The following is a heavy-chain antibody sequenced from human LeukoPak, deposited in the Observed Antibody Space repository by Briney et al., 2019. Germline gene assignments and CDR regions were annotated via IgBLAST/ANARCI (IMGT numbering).Heavy chain of an antibody. CDR2: ISARSSYI. CDR1: GFTFSSYS. J-gene: IGHJ4*02. Sequence: GGSLRLSCAASGFTFSSYSMNWVRQAPGKGREGVSSISARSSYIYYADSVKGRFTISRDNARNSLSLQMNSLRAEDTAVYYCAARDSYGSGSYPIDYWGQGTLVTVSS. CDR3: AARDSYGSGSYPIDY. V-gene: IGHV3-21*01. D-gene: IGHD3-10*01.